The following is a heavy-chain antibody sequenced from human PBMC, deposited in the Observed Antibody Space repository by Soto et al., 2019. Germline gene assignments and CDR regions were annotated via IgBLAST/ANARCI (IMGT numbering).Heavy chain of an antibody. Sequence: SVKVSCKASGFTFTNSAMQWVRQARGQRLEWIGWIVVGSGGTNYAQKFQGWVTMTRDTSISTAYMELSRLRSDDTAVYYCARSITIFGASWGYYYYYGMDVWGQGTTVTVSS. CDR1: GFTFTNSA. CDR3: ARSITIFGASWGYYYYYGMDV. J-gene: IGHJ6*02. D-gene: IGHD3-3*01. CDR2: IVVGSGGT. V-gene: IGHV1-58*02.